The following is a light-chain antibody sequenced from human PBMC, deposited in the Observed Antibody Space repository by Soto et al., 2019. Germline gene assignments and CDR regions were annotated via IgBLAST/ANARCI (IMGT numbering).Light chain of an antibody. V-gene: IGLV2-8*01. CDR3: SSDAGSNNFVV. CDR1: SSDVGGYKY. CDR2: EVS. J-gene: IGLJ2*01. Sequence: QSALTQPPSASGSPGQSVTSSCTGTSSDVGGYKYVSWYQQHSGKAPNLMIYEVSKRPSGVPDRFSGSNSGNTASLTGSGLHAADDADYYCSSDAGSNNFVVFGGWTKLTVL.